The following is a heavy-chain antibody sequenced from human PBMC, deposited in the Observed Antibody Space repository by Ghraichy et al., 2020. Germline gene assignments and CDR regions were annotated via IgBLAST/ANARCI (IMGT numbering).Heavy chain of an antibody. CDR3: ARVAPDYYGSGSYYIIYYFDY. CDR2: IIPIFGTA. D-gene: IGHD3-10*01. Sequence: SVKVSCKASGGTFSSYAISWVRQAPGQGLEWMGGIIPIFGTANYAQKFQGRVTITADESTSTAYMELSSLRSEDTAVYYCARVAPDYYGSGSYYIIYYFDYWGQGTLVTVSS. CDR1: GGTFSSYA. V-gene: IGHV1-69*13. J-gene: IGHJ4*02.